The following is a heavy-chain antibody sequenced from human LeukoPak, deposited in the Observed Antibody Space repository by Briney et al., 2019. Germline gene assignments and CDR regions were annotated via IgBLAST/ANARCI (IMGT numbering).Heavy chain of an antibody. J-gene: IGHJ4*02. D-gene: IGHD3-22*01. Sequence: SETLSLTCAVYGGSFSGYYWSRIRQPPGKGLEWIGEINHSGSTNYNPSLKSRVTISVDTSKNQFSLKLSSVTAADTAVYYCARGSPYYYDSSGYYYWGQGTLVTVSS. CDR2: INHSGST. CDR3: ARGSPYYYDSSGYYY. CDR1: GGSFSGYY. V-gene: IGHV4-34*01.